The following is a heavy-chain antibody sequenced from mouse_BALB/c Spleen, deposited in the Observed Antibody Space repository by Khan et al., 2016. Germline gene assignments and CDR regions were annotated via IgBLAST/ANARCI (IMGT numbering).Heavy chain of an antibody. CDR1: GFTFSSYT. V-gene: IGHV5-6-4*01. D-gene: IGHD2-14*01. Sequence: EVELVESGGGLVKPGGSLKLSCVASGFTFSSYTMSWVRQTPEKRLEWVATISSGGSYIYYPDNVKGRFTISRDNAKNTLYLQMSSLKSEDTGMYYCARVRQAVDYWGQGTSVTVSS. CDR3: ARVRQAVDY. CDR2: ISSGGSYI. J-gene: IGHJ4*01.